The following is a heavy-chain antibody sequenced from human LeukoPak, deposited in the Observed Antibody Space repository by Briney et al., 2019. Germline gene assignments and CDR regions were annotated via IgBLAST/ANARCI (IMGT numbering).Heavy chain of an antibody. CDR2: IYYSGST. CDR3: TRNTITIFGVVIVPNWFDP. V-gene: IGHV4-39*01. Sequence: SETLCLTCTVSGGSISSSYYYWGWIRQPPGKGLEWIGSIYYSGSTYYNPSLKSRVTISVDTSKNQFSLKLSSVTAADTAVYYCTRNTITIFGVVIVPNWFDPWGQGTLVTVSS. D-gene: IGHD3-3*01. J-gene: IGHJ5*02. CDR1: GGSISSSYYY.